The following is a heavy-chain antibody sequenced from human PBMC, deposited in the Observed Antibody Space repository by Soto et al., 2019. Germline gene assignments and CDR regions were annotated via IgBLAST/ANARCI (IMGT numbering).Heavy chain of an antibody. CDR1: GFTFSSYA. D-gene: IGHD6-19*01. CDR3: ARDPHTRQWRIYYYYYGMDV. V-gene: IGHV3-30-3*01. J-gene: IGHJ6*02. CDR2: ISYDGSNK. Sequence: GGSLRLSCAASGFTFSSYAMHWVRQAPGKGLEWVAVISYDGSNKYYADSVKGRFTISRDNSKNTLYLQMNVLRAEDTAVYYCARDPHTRQWRIYYYYYGMDVWGQGTTVTVSS.